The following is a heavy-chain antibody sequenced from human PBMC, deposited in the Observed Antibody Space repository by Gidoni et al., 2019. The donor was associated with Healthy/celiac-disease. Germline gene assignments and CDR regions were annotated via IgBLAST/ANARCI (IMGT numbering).Heavy chain of an antibody. J-gene: IGHJ6*01. CDR3: ARSGYCTNGVCYTFLSRYGMDV. CDR2: IIPILGIA. V-gene: IGHV1-69*02. CDR1: GGTFSIYT. D-gene: IGHD2-8*01. Sequence: HVQLVPSEAEVKKPVTSVTVTCQDSGGTFSIYTITWVRQAPVQGLEWMGRIIPILGIANYGQKFQGRVTITADKSTSTAYMELSSLRSEDTAVYYCARSGYCTNGVCYTFLSRYGMDVWGQVTTVTVSS.